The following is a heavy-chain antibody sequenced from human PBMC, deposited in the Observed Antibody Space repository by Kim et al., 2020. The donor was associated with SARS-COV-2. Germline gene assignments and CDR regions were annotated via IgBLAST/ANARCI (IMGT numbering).Heavy chain of an antibody. Sequence: GGSLRLSCVASGFTFSNYAMNWVRQAPGKGLDWVSIISANGGSTYYADSVKGRFTISRDNSENTLYLQMNSLRAKDTAVYYCAKVPSTRLTTPGSYYGMDVWGQGTTVTVSS. J-gene: IGHJ6*02. CDR3: AKVPSTRLTTPGSYYGMDV. V-gene: IGHV3-23*01. CDR2: ISANGGST. D-gene: IGHD4-17*01. CDR1: GFTFSNYA.